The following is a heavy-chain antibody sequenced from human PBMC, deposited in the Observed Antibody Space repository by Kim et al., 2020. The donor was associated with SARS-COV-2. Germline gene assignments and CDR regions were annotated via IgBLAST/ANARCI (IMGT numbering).Heavy chain of an antibody. CDR3: AREFGDILTDNWFDP. D-gene: IGHD3-9*01. CDR1: GFTFSSYA. V-gene: IGHV3-30-3*01. Sequence: GGSLRLSCAASGFTFSSYAMHWVRQAPGKGLEWVAVISYDGSNKYYADSVKGRFTISRDNSKNTLYLQMNSLRAEDTAVYYCAREFGDILTDNWFDPWGQGTLVTVSS. CDR2: ISYDGSNK. J-gene: IGHJ5*02.